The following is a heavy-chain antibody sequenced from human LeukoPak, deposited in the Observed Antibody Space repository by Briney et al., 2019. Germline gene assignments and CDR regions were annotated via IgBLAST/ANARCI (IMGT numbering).Heavy chain of an antibody. J-gene: IGHJ4*02. CDR3: ARAVGGDYGDFIDY. CDR1: GYTFTSYG. D-gene: IGHD4-17*01. CDR2: ISAYNGNT. Sequence: ASVKVSCKASGYTFTSYGISWVRQAPGQGLEWMGWISAYNGNTNYAQKFQGRVTMTRDTSTSTVYMELSSLRSEDTAVYYCARAVGGDYGDFIDYWGQGTLVTVSS. V-gene: IGHV1-18*01.